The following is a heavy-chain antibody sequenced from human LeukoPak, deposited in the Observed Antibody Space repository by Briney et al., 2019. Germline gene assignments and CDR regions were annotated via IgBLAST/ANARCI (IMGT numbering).Heavy chain of an antibody. CDR3: ARVRPGDYYDSSGYWGWFDP. V-gene: IGHV1-2*02. CDR2: INPNSGGT. D-gene: IGHD3-22*01. Sequence: GASVKVSCKASGYTFTGYYMHWVRQAPGQGLEWMGWINPNSGGTNYAQKFQDRVTMTRDTSISKAYMELSRLRSGDTAVYYCARVRPGDYYDSSGYWGWFDPWGQGTLVTVSS. CDR1: GYTFTGYY. J-gene: IGHJ5*02.